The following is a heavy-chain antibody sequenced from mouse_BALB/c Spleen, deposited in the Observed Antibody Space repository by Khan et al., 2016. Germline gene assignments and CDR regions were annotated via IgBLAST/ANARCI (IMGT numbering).Heavy chain of an antibody. CDR1: EFSLTGYG. D-gene: IGHD2-12*01. V-gene: IGHV2-6-7*01. J-gene: IGHJ3*01. CDR2: IWGDGRT. Sequence: QVQLKQSGPGLVAPSQSLSITCTVSEFSLTGYGVNWVRQPPGKGLEWLGKIWGDGRTDYNSALKSRVSISKENSKSQVVLKMNSLKTDDTAKYYCSCDHDAFAYWGQGTLVTVSA. CDR3: SCDHDAFAY.